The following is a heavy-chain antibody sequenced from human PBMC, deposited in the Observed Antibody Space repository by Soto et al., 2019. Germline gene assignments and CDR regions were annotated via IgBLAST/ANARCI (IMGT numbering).Heavy chain of an antibody. CDR2: VSTYNSNT. D-gene: IGHD3-10*01. Sequence: QVQLVQSGVEVKKPGASVKISCKASGYTFSTYAIRWVRQAPGRGLEWIGWVSTYNSNTDSAQNLQGRVTMTTDTSTSTAYMELRSLRSDDTAVYYCARRVYGSGTYYAYWYFDLWGRGTLVTVSS. J-gene: IGHJ2*01. CDR1: GYTFSTYA. V-gene: IGHV1-18*01. CDR3: ARRVYGSGTYYAYWYFDL.